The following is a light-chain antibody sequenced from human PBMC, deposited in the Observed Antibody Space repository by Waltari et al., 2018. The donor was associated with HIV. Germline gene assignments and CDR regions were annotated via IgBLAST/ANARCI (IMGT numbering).Light chain of an antibody. V-gene: IGLV1-40*01. J-gene: IGLJ2*01. CDR1: SSNIGAGFD. CDR3: QSYDSSLSGLL. CDR2: GNT. Sequence: QSVLTQPPSVSGAPGPRVTISCTGSSSNIGAGFDVPWYQQLPGTAPKLLLYGNTNRPSGVPDRFSGSKSGTSASLAITGLQAEDEADYYCQSYDSSLSGLLFGGGTKLTVL.